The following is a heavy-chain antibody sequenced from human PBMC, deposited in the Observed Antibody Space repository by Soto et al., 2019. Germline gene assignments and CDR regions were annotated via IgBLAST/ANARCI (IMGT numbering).Heavy chain of an antibody. J-gene: IGHJ4*02. Sequence: SETLSLTYAVYGGSFSGYYWSLIRQPPGKGLDWIGEINHSGSTNYNPSLKSRVTISVDTSKNQFSLKLSSVTAADTAVYYCARGKLSDYVWGSYRYHFDYWGQGTVVTVSS. CDR2: INHSGST. D-gene: IGHD3-16*02. CDR3: ARGKLSDYVWGSYRYHFDY. V-gene: IGHV4-34*01. CDR1: GGSFSGYY.